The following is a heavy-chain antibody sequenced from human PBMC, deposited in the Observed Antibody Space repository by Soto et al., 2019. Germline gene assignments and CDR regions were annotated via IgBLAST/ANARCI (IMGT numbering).Heavy chain of an antibody. CDR2: MHPNSGNT. V-gene: IGHV1-8*01. D-gene: IGHD6-13*01. Sequence: QVQLVQSGAEVKKPGASVKVSCKASGYTFTSYDSNWVRQATGQGLEWMGWMHPNSGNTGYAQKFQGRVTMTRHTSISTAYMELSSLRSEDTAVYYCARERSAAGTGWFDPWGQGTLVTVSS. J-gene: IGHJ5*02. CDR3: ARERSAAGTGWFDP. CDR1: GYTFTSYD.